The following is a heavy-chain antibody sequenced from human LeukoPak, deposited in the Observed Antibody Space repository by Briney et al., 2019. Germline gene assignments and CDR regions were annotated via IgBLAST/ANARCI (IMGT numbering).Heavy chain of an antibody. CDR3: AREWLSTTYYYYGMDV. CDR2: IYYSGST. CDR1: GGSFSGYY. J-gene: IGHJ6*02. Sequence: SETLSLTCAVYGGSFSGYYWSWIRQPPGKGLEWIGSIYYSGSTYYNPSLKSRVTISVDTSKNQFSLKLSSVTAADTAVYYCAREWLSTTYYYYGMDVWGQGTTVTVSS. D-gene: IGHD3-3*01. V-gene: IGHV4-34*01.